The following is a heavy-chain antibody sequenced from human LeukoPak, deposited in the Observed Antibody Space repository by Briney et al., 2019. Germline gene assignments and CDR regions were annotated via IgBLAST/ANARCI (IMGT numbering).Heavy chain of an antibody. D-gene: IGHD6-13*01. Sequence: GGSLRLSCAASGFTFSSYSMNWVRQAPGKGLEWVSSISSSSSYIYYADSVKGRFTISRDNAKNSLYLQMNSLRAEDTAVYYCARGIPSREAFDIWGQGTMVTVSS. J-gene: IGHJ3*02. V-gene: IGHV3-21*01. CDR1: GFTFSSYS. CDR2: ISSSSSYI. CDR3: ARGIPSREAFDI.